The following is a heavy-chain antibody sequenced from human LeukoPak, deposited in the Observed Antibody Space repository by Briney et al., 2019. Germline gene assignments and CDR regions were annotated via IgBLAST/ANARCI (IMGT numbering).Heavy chain of an antibody. V-gene: IGHV1-69*02. CDR3: ATCGTLGHSGTYYRFDF. CDR2: IIPILNIP. J-gene: IGHJ4*02. D-gene: IGHD1-26*01. Sequence: SVKVSCKASGGNFRTSPITWVRQARGQGLEWMGRIIPILNIPNYAQKFQDRLTITADTSTATVYMELTSLRSDDTAIYFCATCGTLGHSGTYYRFDFWGQGSLSPSPQ. CDR1: GGNFRTSP.